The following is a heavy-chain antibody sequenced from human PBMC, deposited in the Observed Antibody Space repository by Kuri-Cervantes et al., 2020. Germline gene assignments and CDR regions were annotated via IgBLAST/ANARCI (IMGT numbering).Heavy chain of an antibody. CDR2: IWYVGSNK. D-gene: IGHD2-15*01. CDR1: GFTFSSYG. V-gene: IGHV3-33*01. Sequence: LSLTCAESGFTFSSYGMHWVRQAPGKGLEWVAVIWYVGSNKYYADSVKGRFTISRDNSKNTLYLQMNSLRAEDTAVYYCARELVIGYCSGGSCYGGMDVWGQGTTVTVSS. J-gene: IGHJ6*02. CDR3: ARELVIGYCSGGSCYGGMDV.